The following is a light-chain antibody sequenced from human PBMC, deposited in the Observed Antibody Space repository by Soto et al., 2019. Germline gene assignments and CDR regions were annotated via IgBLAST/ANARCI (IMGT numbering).Light chain of an antibody. CDR2: DAS. J-gene: IGKJ1*01. V-gene: IGKV3-20*01. CDR1: QNVDNNY. CDR3: QQCAYSPRT. Sequence: IVLTQSPDSLSLSPGERATLSCRASQNVDNNYLAWYQQRPGLAPRLLIYDASIRATGIPDRFSGSGSGTDFTLSISRLEPEDFAVYYCQQCAYSPRTFGQGTKVEVK.